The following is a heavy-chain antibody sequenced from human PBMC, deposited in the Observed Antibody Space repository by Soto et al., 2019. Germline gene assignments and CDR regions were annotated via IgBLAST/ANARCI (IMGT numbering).Heavy chain of an antibody. CDR2: IIHRVTT. CDR1: GGSSSGYY. J-gene: IGHJ6*02. CDR3: ARGRSITIFGVVIRLGSYYGLDL. V-gene: IGHV4-34*01. Sequence: PSETLSFTCAVFGGSSSGYYWSWIRQPPGKGREWIGEIIHRVTTNYNPSPKSRVTISVTTSKNPSSLQLSSVPAADTAVYYCARGRSITIFGVVIRLGSYYGLDLWGQGTTVTVSS. D-gene: IGHD3-3*01.